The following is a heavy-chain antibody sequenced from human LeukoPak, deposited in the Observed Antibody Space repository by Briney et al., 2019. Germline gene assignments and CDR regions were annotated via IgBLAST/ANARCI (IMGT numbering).Heavy chain of an antibody. V-gene: IGHV3-7*01. CDR1: GGSFSGYY. CDR3: ARDKVGTGPTHLDY. J-gene: IGHJ4*02. CDR2: IKEDGGEK. Sequence: ETLSLTCAVYGGSFSGYYWSWVRQAPGKGLEWVANIKEDGGEKYSVDSVKGRFTISRDNAKNSLYLEMKSLRAEDTALYYCARDKVGTGPTHLDYWGQGALVTVSS. D-gene: IGHD1-26*01.